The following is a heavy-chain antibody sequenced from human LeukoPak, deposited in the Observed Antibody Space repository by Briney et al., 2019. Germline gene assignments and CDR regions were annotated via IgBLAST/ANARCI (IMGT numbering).Heavy chain of an antibody. V-gene: IGHV1-18*01. CDR1: GYTFTSYG. D-gene: IGHD6-13*01. CDR3: ARDGTSHSSSWYPFDY. J-gene: IGHJ4*02. CDR2: ISAYNGNT. Sequence: GGSVKVSCKASGYTFTSYGISWVRQAPGQGLEWMGWISAYNGNTNYAQKLQGRVTMTTDTSTSTAYMELRSLRSDDPAVYYCARDGTSHSSSWYPFDYWGQGTLVTVSS.